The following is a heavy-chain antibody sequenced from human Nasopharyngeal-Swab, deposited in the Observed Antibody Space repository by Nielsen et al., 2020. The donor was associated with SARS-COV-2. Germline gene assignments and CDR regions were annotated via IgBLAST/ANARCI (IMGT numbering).Heavy chain of an antibody. J-gene: IGHJ6*03. CDR2: IYYSGST. CDR3: ARTGTNSIGYYYYMDV. CDR1: GGSISSSSYY. Sequence: SETLSVTCTVCGGSISSSSYYWGWIRQPPGKGLEWIGSIYYSGSTYYNPSLKSRVTISVDTSKNQFSLKLSSVTAADTAVYYCARTGTNSIGYYYYMDVWGKGTTVTVSS. D-gene: IGHD3-10*01. V-gene: IGHV4-39*01.